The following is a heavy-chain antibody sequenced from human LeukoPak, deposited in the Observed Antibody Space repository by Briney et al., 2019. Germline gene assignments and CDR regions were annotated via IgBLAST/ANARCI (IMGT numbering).Heavy chain of an antibody. CDR1: GFTFTSYA. V-gene: IGHV3-23*01. Sequence: PGGSLRLSCAASGFTFTSYAMSWVRQAPGRGLDWVSAITGTGGSTYYAASVKGRFTVSRDNSKNTLYLQMSSLRAEDTAMYYCAKVRDTRDWYKDAFDIWGQGTRVTVSS. D-gene: IGHD6-19*01. CDR2: ITGTGGST. J-gene: IGHJ3*02. CDR3: AKVRDTRDWYKDAFDI.